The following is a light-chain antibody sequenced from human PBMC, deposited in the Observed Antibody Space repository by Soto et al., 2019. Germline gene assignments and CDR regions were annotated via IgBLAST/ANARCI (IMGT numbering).Light chain of an antibody. CDR1: ASNIGASYD. CDR3: QSYGYNLSGVL. J-gene: IGLJ2*01. CDR2: GNF. V-gene: IGLV1-40*01. Sequence: QSVLTQPPSVSGAPGQRVTISCAGSASNIGASYDVHWYQQVPGTAPKLLIYGNFNRPSGVPDRFSGSKSGTSASLAITGLQAEDEADYYCQSYGYNLSGVLFGGGTKLTVL.